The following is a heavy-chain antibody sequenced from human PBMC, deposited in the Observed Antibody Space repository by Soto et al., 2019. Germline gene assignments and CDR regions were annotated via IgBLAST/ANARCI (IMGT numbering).Heavy chain of an antibody. Sequence: QVLLVQSGAEGKRPGSSAKVSCKPSGGTFNTLSINWVRQAPGQGLEWVGAIIPLFDSTNYAQKFQDRVTITADKSMDTAYLELNNLRSDDTAVYYCPTRDQGRFDHWGQGTPLTVSS. V-gene: IGHV1-69*06. CDR1: GGTFNTLS. CDR3: PTRDQGRFDH. CDR2: IIPLFDST. J-gene: IGHJ4*02.